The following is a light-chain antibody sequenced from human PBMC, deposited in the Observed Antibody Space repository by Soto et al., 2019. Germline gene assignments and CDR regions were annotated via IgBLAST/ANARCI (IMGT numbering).Light chain of an antibody. CDR1: QSVRSSY. V-gene: IGKV3-20*01. CDR2: GAS. CDR3: QHYGSSPRRT. J-gene: IGKJ1*01. Sequence: EIVLTQSPGTLSLSPGERATLSCRASQSVRSSYLAWYQQKPGQAPRLLIYGASSRATGIPDRFSGSGSGTDFTLTVRRLEPEDFAVYYCQHYGSSPRRTFGQGTKVEIK.